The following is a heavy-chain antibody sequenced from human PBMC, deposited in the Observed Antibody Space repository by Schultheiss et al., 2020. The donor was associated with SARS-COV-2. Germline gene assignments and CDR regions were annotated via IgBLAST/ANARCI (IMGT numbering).Heavy chain of an antibody. Sequence: GESLKISCAASGFTFSIYSMHWVRQAPGKGLEWVAVISYDGSNKYYADSVKGRFTISRDNSKNTLYLQMNSLRAEDTAVYYCASPTYYDFWSGYYTFDYWGQGTLVTVSS. CDR2: ISYDGSNK. CDR1: GFTFSIYS. V-gene: IGHV3-30*04. CDR3: ASPTYYDFWSGYYTFDY. D-gene: IGHD3-3*01. J-gene: IGHJ4*02.